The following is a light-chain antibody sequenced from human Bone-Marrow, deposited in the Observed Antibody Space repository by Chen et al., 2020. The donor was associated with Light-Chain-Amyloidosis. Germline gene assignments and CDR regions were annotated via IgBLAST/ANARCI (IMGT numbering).Light chain of an antibody. Sequence: SYVLTQPSSVSAAPGQTATIACGGNNIASTSVHWYQQTQGQAPLLVVYDDSDRPSGIPERLSGYNSGNTATLTISRVEAGDEADYYCQVWDRSSDRPGFGGGTKLTVL. CDR2: DDS. CDR3: QVWDRSSDRPG. CDR1: NIASTS. J-gene: IGLJ3*02. V-gene: IGLV3-21*02.